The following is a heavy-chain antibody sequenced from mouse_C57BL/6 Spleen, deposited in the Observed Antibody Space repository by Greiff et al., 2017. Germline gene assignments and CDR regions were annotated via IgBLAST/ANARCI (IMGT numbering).Heavy chain of an antibody. J-gene: IGHJ1*03. Sequence: VQLVESGAELVKPGASVKISCKASGYAFSSYWMNWVKQRPGKGLEWIGQIYPGDGDTNYNGKFKGKATLTADKSSSTAYMQLNSLTSEDSAVYFCAIFSYYYGSSYWYFDVWGTGTTVTVSS. CDR3: AIFSYYYGSSYWYFDV. V-gene: IGHV1-80*01. CDR1: GYAFSSYW. CDR2: IYPGDGDT. D-gene: IGHD1-1*01.